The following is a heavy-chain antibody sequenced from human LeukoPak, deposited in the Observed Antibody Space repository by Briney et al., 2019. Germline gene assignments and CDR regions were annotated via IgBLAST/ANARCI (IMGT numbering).Heavy chain of an antibody. J-gene: IGHJ4*02. V-gene: IGHV4-59*01. Sequence: KASETLSLTCTVSGGSISGYYWTWIRQPPGKGLEWIGYIYYSGSTNYNPSLKSRVTISVDTSKNQFSLKLSSVTAADTAVYYCARQEYGSGSYLGILYYFDYWGQGTLVTVSS. CDR3: ARQEYGSGSYLGILYYFDY. CDR2: IYYSGST. CDR1: GGSISGYY. D-gene: IGHD3-10*01.